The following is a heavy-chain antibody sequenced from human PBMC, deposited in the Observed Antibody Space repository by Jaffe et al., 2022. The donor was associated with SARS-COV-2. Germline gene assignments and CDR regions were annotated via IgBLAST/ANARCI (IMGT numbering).Heavy chain of an antibody. Sequence: EVQLVESGGGLEQPGGSLRLSCAASGFTLRSYAMSWVRQAPGKGLEWVSGMSGSGGTTYYADSVKGQFTISRDNSKNTLYLQVNGLRAEDTAVYYCAKHLNWNPSSASDIWGQGTMVTVSS. CDR2: MSGSGGTT. D-gene: IGHD1-1*01. J-gene: IGHJ3*02. V-gene: IGHV3-23*04. CDR3: AKHLNWNPSSASDI. CDR1: GFTLRSYA.